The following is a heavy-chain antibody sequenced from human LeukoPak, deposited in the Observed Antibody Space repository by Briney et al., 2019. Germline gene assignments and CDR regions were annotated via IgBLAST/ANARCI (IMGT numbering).Heavy chain of an antibody. CDR2: IYDSGSA. CDR3: ARAPFYGDYGYWFFDL. Sequence: SETLSLTCTVSGYSIGSGYYCAWIRQPPGKGLEWIGSIYDSGSAYYTPSLKSRVTISGDTSKNQVSLKLSSVTAADTAVYYCARAPFYGDYGYWFFDLWGRGTLVTVSS. CDR1: GYSIGSGYY. D-gene: IGHD4-17*01. J-gene: IGHJ2*01. V-gene: IGHV4-38-2*02.